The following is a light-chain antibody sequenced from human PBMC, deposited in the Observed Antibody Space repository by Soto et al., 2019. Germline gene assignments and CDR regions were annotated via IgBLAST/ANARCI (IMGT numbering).Light chain of an antibody. J-gene: IGLJ1*01. CDR3: RSFSSTTTLYV. CDR1: SSDVGGHNY. V-gene: IGLV2-14*01. Sequence: QSVLTQPASVSGSPGQSITISCTGTSSDVGGHNYVSWYQHHPGKAPKLMIYEVSNRPSGVSNRFSGSKSGNTASLTISGLQAEDEADYQCRSFSSTTTLYVFATGPKDTVL. CDR2: EVS.